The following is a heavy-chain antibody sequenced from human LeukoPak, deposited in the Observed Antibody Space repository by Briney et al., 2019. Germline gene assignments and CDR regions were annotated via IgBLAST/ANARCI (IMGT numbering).Heavy chain of an antibody. Sequence: SETLSLTCTVSGGSISSADHYWNWIRQHPGKGLEWIGCVYYSGSTYYNPSLMSRVTISADTSKSQFSLQLSSVTAADTAVYYCATGTDSRKVGYWGQGTLVTVSS. J-gene: IGHJ4*02. CDR1: GGSISSADHY. CDR2: VYYSGST. V-gene: IGHV4-31*03. CDR3: ATGTDSRKVGY. D-gene: IGHD1-26*01.